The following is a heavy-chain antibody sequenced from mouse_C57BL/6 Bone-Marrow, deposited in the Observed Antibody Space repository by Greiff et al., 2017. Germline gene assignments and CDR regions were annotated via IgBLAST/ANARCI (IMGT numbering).Heavy chain of an antibody. CDR1: GYTFTSYW. CDR2: IHPNSGST. D-gene: IGHD1-1*01. CDR3: AREVYYGSSHYYAMDY. Sequence: QVQLQQPGAELVKPGASVKLSCKASGYTFTSYWMHWVKQRPGQGLEWIGMIHPNSGSTNYNEKFKSKATLTVDKSSSTAYMQLSSLTSEDSAVYYCAREVYYGSSHYYAMDYWGQGTSVTVSS. J-gene: IGHJ4*01. V-gene: IGHV1-64*01.